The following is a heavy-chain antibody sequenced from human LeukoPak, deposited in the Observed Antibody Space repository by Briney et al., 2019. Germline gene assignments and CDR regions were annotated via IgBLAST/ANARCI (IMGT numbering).Heavy chain of an antibody. J-gene: IGHJ4*02. CDR2: INHSGST. Sequence: PSETLSLTCAVYGGSFSGYFWSWIRQPPGTGQEWIGEINHSGSTNYNPSLKSRVTISVDTSKNQFSLKLSSVAAADTAVYYCAGGPYYYCAGSYDYWGQGTLVTVSS. V-gene: IGHV4-34*01. CDR1: GGSFSGYF. D-gene: IGHD3-10*01. CDR3: AGGPYYYCAGSYDY.